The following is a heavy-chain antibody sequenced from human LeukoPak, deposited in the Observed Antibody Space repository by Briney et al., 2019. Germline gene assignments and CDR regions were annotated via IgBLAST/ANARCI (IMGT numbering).Heavy chain of an antibody. CDR1: GYRFTSYW. D-gene: IGHD3-22*01. CDR3: ARFAYYDSSAYRV. Sequence: GESLKISCKGSGYRFTSYWIGWVRQMPGKGLEWMGIIYPHDSDTRYSPSFQGQVTISADKSTSTAYLQWSSLKASDTAMYYCARFAYYDSSAYRVWGQGTLVTVSS. CDR2: IYPHDSDT. V-gene: IGHV5-51*01. J-gene: IGHJ4*02.